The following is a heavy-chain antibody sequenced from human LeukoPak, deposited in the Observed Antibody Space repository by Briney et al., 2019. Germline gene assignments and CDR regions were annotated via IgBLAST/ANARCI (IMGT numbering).Heavy chain of an antibody. CDR2: ISGSGGST. CDR1: GFTFSSYA. CDR3: ARAVSMVRGVNHFDY. J-gene: IGHJ4*02. D-gene: IGHD3-10*01. V-gene: IGHV3-23*01. Sequence: PGGSLRLSCAASGFTFSSYAMSWVRQAPGKGLEWVSAISGSGGSTYYADSVKGRFTISRDNSKNSLYLQMNSLRAEDTAVYYCARAVSMVRGVNHFDYWGQGTLVTVSS.